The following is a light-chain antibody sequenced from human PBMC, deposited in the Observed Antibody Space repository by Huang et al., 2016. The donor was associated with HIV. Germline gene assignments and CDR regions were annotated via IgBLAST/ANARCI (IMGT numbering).Light chain of an antibody. J-gene: IGKJ1*01. CDR3: QQYYGTPWT. CDR2: AAS. CDR1: QGISNS. V-gene: IGKV1-NL1*01. Sequence: DIQMTQSPSSLSASVGDRVTITCRASQGISNSLAWYQQKPGKAPKLLLYAASRLKSGVPSRFSGSRPGTDTTLTLSSLQPEDFATSYCQQYYGTPWTFGQGTKVEIK.